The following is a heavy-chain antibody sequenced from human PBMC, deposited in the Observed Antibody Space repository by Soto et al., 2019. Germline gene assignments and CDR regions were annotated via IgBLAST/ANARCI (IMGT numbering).Heavy chain of an antibody. CDR2: FYDSGST. V-gene: IGHV4-61*01. CDR1: GGSVSSGSFY. D-gene: IGHD5-12*01. Sequence: PSETLSLTCTVSGGSVSSGSFYWSWLRRPPGKGLEWIGYFYDSGSTNYNPSLRSRVTMSVDTPKNQFSLKLSSVTAADTAVYYCAASAPPATNYYYAMDVWGQGTTVTVSS. CDR3: AASAPPATNYYYAMDV. J-gene: IGHJ6*02.